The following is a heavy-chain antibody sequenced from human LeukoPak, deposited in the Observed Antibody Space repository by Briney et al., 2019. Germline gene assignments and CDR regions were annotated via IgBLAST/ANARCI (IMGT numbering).Heavy chain of an antibody. V-gene: IGHV1-58*02. Sequence: SVKVSCKASGFTFTSSAMQWVRQARGQRLEWIGWIVVGSGNTNYAQKFQERVTITRDMSTSTAYMELSSLRSEDTAVYYCASGFLGYCSSTSCWTYYYYMDVWGKGTTVTVSS. J-gene: IGHJ6*03. D-gene: IGHD2-2*01. CDR2: IVVGSGNT. CDR1: GFTFTSSA. CDR3: ASGFLGYCSSTSCWTYYYYMDV.